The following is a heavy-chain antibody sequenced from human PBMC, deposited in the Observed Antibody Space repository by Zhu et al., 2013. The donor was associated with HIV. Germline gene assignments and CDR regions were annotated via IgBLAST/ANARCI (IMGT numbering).Heavy chain of an antibody. Sequence: QVQLVQSGAEVKKPGASVKVSCKASGYTFTSYAMHWVRQAPGQRLEWMGWINAGNGNTKYSQKFQGRVTITRDTSASTAYMELSSLRSEDTAVYYCARDYYDSSGYYYLFDYWGQGTLVTVSS. CDR1: GYTFTSYA. J-gene: IGHJ4*02. V-gene: IGHV1-3*01. CDR3: ARDYYDSSGYYYLFDY. CDR2: INAGNGNT. D-gene: IGHD3-22*01.